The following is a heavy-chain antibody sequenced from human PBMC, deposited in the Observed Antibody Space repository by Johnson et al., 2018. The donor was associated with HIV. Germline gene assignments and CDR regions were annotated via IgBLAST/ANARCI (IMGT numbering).Heavy chain of an antibody. V-gene: IGHV3-30*02. CDR2: IRYDGSNK. J-gene: IGHJ3*02. CDR3: AKIRTSGTGDAFDI. Sequence: QVQLVESGGGLVQPGGSLRLSCAASGFTFSSYAMHWVRQAPGKGLAWVAFIRYDGSNKYYADSVKGRFTISRDNSKNTVHLQTNSLRAEDTAVYYCAKIRTSGTGDAFDIWGQGTMVTVSS. D-gene: IGHD1-14*01. CDR1: GFTFSSYA.